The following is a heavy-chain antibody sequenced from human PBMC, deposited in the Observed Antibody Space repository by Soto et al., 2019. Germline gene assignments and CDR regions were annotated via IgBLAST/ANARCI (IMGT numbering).Heavy chain of an antibody. V-gene: IGHV1-58*02. J-gene: IGHJ6*02. D-gene: IGHD2-15*01. Sequence: SVKVSCKASGAGFISSGIQWVGQAHGQRLEWIGWIVVASGQTNYAQNFRGRVAITRDTSTATAYIELTGLTSEDTAVYFCSADRTDIGVGWWVWGQGTTVIVSS. CDR2: IVVASGQT. CDR3: SADRTDIGVGWWV. CDR1: GAGFISSG.